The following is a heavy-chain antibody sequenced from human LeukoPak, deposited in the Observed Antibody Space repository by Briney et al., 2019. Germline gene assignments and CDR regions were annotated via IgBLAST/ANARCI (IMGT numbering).Heavy chain of an antibody. D-gene: IGHD3-10*01. CDR2: IYYGGST. V-gene: IGHV4-59*01. J-gene: IGHJ5*02. Sequence: SETLSLTCTVSGGSISSYCWSWIRQPPGKGREWMVYIYYGGSTNYNPSLKSRVTISVDTAKNQFSLKLSSVTAADTAVYYCAREPENYYGAGTSWFDPWGQGTPVTVSS. CDR1: GGSISSYC. CDR3: AREPENYYGAGTSWFDP.